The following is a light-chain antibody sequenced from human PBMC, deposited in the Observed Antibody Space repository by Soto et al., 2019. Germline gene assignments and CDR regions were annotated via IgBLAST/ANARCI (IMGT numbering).Light chain of an antibody. CDR1: ISDVGGYNY. CDR3: SSYTSSSTLV. J-gene: IGLJ1*01. Sequence: QPVLAQPSSVCGSPGQSITISCTGTISDVGGYNYVSWYQQHPGKAPKLMIYEVSNRPSGVSNRFSGSKSGNTASLTISGLQAEDEADYYCSSYTSSSTLVFGTGTTVTV. CDR2: EVS. V-gene: IGLV2-14*01.